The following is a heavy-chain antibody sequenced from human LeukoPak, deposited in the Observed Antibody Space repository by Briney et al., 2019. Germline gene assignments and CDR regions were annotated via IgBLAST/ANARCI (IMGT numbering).Heavy chain of an antibody. J-gene: IGHJ4*02. CDR3: ATSYYYDSSAPEY. Sequence: GGSLRLSCAAPGFTFSDYSMHWVRQAPGKGLNWVAFIRYDGNNKYYADSVKGRFTISRDNSKNTLYLQMNSLRAEDTAVYYCATSYYYDSSAPEYWGQGTLVTVSS. D-gene: IGHD3-22*01. CDR2: IRYDGNNK. V-gene: IGHV3-30*02. CDR1: GFTFSDYS.